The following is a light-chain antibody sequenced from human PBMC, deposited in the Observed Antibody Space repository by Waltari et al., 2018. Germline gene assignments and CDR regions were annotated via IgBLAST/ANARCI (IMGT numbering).Light chain of an antibody. J-gene: IGKJ1*01. CDR3: QHYVRLPVS. Sequence: EIVLTQYPGTLSLSPGERATLSCRASQRVSRSLAWYQQKPGQAPRLLIYGASSRATGVPDRFSGIGSGTDFSLTISRLEPEDFAVYYCQHYVRLPVSFGQGTKVEIK. V-gene: IGKV3-20*01. CDR1: QRVSRS. CDR2: GAS.